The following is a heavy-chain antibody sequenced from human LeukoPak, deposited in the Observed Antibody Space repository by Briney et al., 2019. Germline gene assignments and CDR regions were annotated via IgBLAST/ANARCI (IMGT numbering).Heavy chain of an antibody. CDR3: ARLARNGDYTYA. D-gene: IGHD4-17*01. CDR1: GFTFSSYW. CDR2: IKQDGSEK. V-gene: IGHV3-7*04. Sequence: GGSLRLSCTASGFTFSSYWMSWVRQAPGKGLEWVANIKQDGSEKYYVDSVKGRFTISRDNAKDSLYLQMNSLRAEDTAVYCCARLARNGDYTYAWGQGTLVTVSS. J-gene: IGHJ5*02.